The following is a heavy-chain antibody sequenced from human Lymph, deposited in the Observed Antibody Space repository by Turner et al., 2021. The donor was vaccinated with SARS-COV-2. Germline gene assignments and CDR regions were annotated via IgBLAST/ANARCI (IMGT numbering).Heavy chain of an antibody. D-gene: IGHD3-16*01. V-gene: IGHV3-23*01. J-gene: IGHJ6*02. CDR3: ANLYPTVSWEFPYGMDV. Sequence: EVQLLESGGGLVQPGGSLRLPCPATGFTFNNYAMSWVRQAPGKGLEWVSTISGSGGSTYYADSVKGRFIISRDNSKNALYLQMNSLRAEDTAVYYCANLYPTVSWEFPYGMDVWGQGTTVTVSS. CDR1: GFTFNNYA. CDR2: ISGSGGST.